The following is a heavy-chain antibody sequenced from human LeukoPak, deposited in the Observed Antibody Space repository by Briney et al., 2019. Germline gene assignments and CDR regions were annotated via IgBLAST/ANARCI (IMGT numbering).Heavy chain of an antibody. CDR3: ARGRNGFFEY. D-gene: IGHD2-21*01. Sequence: GGSLRLSCAVSEFPVTSSFMSWVRQAPGKGLEWVSLIYTTGTTFYADSVRGRFTISRDKSKNTLFLQMNTLRAEGTAIYYCARGRNGFFEYWGQGTLVTVSS. V-gene: IGHV3-53*01. J-gene: IGHJ4*03. CDR1: EFPVTSSF. CDR2: IYTTGTT.